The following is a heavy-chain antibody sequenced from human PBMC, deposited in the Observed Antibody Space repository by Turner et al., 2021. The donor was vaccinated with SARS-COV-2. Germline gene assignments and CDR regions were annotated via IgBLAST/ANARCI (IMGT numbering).Heavy chain of an antibody. J-gene: IGHJ3*02. Sequence: EVQLVESGGGLVQPGRSLRLSCAASGFTFDDYAMHWVRQAPGKGLEWVSGVSWNSDSIGYADSVKGRFTISRDNAKNSLYLQMNSLRAEDTAVYYCARPSGGSYKDAFDIWGQGTMVTVSS. CDR3: ARPSGGSYKDAFDI. D-gene: IGHD1-26*01. CDR1: GFTFDDYA. CDR2: VSWNSDSI. V-gene: IGHV3-9*01.